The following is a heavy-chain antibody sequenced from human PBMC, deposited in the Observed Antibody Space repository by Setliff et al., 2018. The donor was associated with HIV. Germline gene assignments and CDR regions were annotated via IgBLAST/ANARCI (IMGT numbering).Heavy chain of an antibody. CDR2: IYSSGST. D-gene: IGHD6-19*01. CDR3: ARDRGYSSGWYGYYYYMDV. J-gene: IGHJ6*03. Sequence: SETLSLTCTVSGGSISSYYWSWIRQPAGKGLEWIGRIYSSGSTNYNPSLKSRLTMSVDTSKNQFSLKLSSVTAADTAVYYCARDRGYSSGWYGYYYYMDVWGKGTTVTVSS. V-gene: IGHV4-4*07. CDR1: GGSISSYY.